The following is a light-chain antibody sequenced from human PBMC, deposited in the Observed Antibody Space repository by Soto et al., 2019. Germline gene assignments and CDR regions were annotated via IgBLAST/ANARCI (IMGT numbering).Light chain of an antibody. CDR2: EVS. V-gene: IGLV2-14*01. CDR1: SSDVGGYNY. CDR3: NSYTSKSTGV. J-gene: IGLJ1*01. Sequence: QSALTQPASGSGSPGQWITIYCTGTSSDVGGYNYVSWYQQHPGKAPKLIIYEVSNRPSGVSNRFSGSKSGNTASLTISGLQAEDEADYYCNSYTSKSTGVFGTGTKLTVL.